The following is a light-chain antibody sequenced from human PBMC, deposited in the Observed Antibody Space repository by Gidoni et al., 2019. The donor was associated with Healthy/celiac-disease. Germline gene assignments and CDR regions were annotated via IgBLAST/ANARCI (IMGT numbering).Light chain of an antibody. CDR3: QQYNSLPWT. Sequence: DIQMTQSPSTLSASVGDRVTITCRASQSISSWLAWYQQKPGKAPKLLIYKASSLESGVPSRFSGSGYGTEFTLTISSLQPDDFATDYCQQYNSLPWTFGQGTKVEIK. CDR1: QSISSW. J-gene: IGKJ1*01. CDR2: KAS. V-gene: IGKV1-5*03.